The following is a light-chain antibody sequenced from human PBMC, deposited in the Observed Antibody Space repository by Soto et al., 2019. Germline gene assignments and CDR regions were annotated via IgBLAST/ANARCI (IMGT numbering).Light chain of an antibody. CDR2: VGTGGIVG. CDR3: GADHGGGSNFVYV. J-gene: IGLJ1*01. V-gene: IGLV9-49*01. CDR1: SGYSNYK. Sequence: QSVLTQPPSASASLGASVTLNCTLSSGYSNYKVDWYQQRPGKGPRFVMRVGTGGIVGSKGDGIPDRFSVLGSGLNRYLTINNIQEEDESDYYCGADHGGGSNFVYVFGTGTKLTVL.